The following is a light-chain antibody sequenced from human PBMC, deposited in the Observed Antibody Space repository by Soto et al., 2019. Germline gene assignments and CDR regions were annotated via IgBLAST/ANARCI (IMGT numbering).Light chain of an antibody. CDR3: QQFSSYPLT. Sequence: ECVLTQSPGTLSLSPGERATLSCRASQTVRDNYLAWYQPKPGQAPRLLIYDASSRATGIPDRFSGGGSGTDFTLTISRLEPEDFAVYYCQQFSSYPLTFGGGTKVDIK. CDR2: DAS. V-gene: IGKV3-20*01. J-gene: IGKJ4*01. CDR1: QTVRDNY.